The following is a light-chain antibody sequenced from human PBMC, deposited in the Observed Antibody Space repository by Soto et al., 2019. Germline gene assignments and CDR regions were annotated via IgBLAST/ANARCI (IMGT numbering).Light chain of an antibody. Sequence: DIQMTQSPSTLSASVGARVAITCRASQSISIWLAWYQQKPGKAPKLLIYKASSLESGVPSRFSGSGSGTDLTLTISSLQPNDFATNYCQQYNNYSWTFGQGTKVEIK. CDR1: QSISIW. CDR3: QQYNNYSWT. J-gene: IGKJ1*01. V-gene: IGKV1-5*03. CDR2: KAS.